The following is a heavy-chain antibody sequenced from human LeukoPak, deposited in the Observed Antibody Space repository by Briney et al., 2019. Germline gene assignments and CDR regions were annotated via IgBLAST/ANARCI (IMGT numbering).Heavy chain of an antibody. CDR3: AKGQWLLPSGGDFDY. D-gene: IGHD3-22*01. J-gene: IGHJ4*02. V-gene: IGHV3-23*01. CDR1: GFTFSSYA. Sequence: PGGSLRLSCAASGFTFSSYAMSWVRQAPGKGLEWVSAISGSGGSTYYADSVKGRFAISRDNSKNTLYLQMNSLRAEDTAVYYCAKGQWLLPSGGDFDYWGQGTLVTVSS. CDR2: ISGSGGST.